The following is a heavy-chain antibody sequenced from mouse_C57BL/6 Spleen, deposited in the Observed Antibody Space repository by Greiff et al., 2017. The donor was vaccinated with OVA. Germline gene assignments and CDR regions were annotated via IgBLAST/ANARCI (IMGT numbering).Heavy chain of an antibody. J-gene: IGHJ4*01. D-gene: IGHD1-1*01. Sequence: VQLQQSGPGLVQPSQSLSITCTVSGFSLTSYGVHWVRQSPGKGLEWLGVIWRGGSTDYNAAFMSRLSITKDNSKSQVFFKMNSLQADDTAIYYCAKNSITTVVATRAMGYWGQGTSVTVSS. V-gene: IGHV2-5*01. CDR3: AKNSITTVVATRAMGY. CDR1: GFSLTSYG. CDR2: IWRGGST.